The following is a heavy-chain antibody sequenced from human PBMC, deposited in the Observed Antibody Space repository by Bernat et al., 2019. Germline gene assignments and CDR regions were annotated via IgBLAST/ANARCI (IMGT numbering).Heavy chain of an antibody. Sequence: QVQLVESGGGVVQPGRSLRLSCAASGFTFSSYGMHWVRQAPGKGLEWVAVISYDGSNKYYADSVKRRLTISRDNSKNTLYLQMNSLRAEDTAVYYCAKDGGYDILTGYGGIIDYWGQGTLVTVSS. V-gene: IGHV3-30*18. CDR1: GFTFSSYG. CDR2: ISYDGSNK. D-gene: IGHD3-9*01. J-gene: IGHJ4*02. CDR3: AKDGGYDILTGYGGIIDY.